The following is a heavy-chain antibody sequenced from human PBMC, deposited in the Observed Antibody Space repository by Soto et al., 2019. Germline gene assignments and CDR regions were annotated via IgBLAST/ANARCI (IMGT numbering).Heavy chain of an antibody. CDR1: VLTVSHNY. J-gene: IGHJ6*02. V-gene: IGHV3-53*01. CDR2: LYTEGTT. CDR3: VRPRPSGENYGMDV. Sequence: PGWSLRLSCVSSVLTVSHNYMAWVRQAPEMGLEWVSILYTEGTTYYADSVKGRFTISRDSSKNTLFLQMGSLRAEDTAVYYCVRPRPSGENYGMDVWGQGTTVTVSS. D-gene: IGHD3-16*01.